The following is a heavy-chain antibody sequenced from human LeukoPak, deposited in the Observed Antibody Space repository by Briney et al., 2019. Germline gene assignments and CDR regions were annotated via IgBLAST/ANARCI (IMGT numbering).Heavy chain of an antibody. D-gene: IGHD3-10*01. CDR3: ARIGVGDAFDI. CDR2: ISYDGSNK. CDR1: GFTFSSYG. Sequence: GGSLRLSCAASGFTFSSYGMHWVRQAPGKGLEWVAVISYDGSNKYYADSVKGRFTISRDNSKNTLYLQMNSLRAEDTAVYYCARIGVGDAFDIWGQGTMVTVSS. V-gene: IGHV3-30*03. J-gene: IGHJ3*02.